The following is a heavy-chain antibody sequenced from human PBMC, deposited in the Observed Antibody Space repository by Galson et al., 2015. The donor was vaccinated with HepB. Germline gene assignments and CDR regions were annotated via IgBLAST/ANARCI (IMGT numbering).Heavy chain of an antibody. CDR2: IYISGNT. V-gene: IGHV4-4*07. Sequence: LSLTCIVSGGSISSYHWTWIRQPAGKGLEWIWRIYISGNTNYNPSLKSRVTMSIDTSKSQFSLKLSSVTAADTAVYYCARDIGDYGPWFDPWGQGTLVTVSS. CDR1: GGSISSYH. CDR3: ARDIGDYGPWFDP. J-gene: IGHJ5*02. D-gene: IGHD4-17*01.